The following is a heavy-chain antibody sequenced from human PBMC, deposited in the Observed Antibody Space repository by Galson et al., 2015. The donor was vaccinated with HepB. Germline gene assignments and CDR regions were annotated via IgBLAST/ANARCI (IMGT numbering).Heavy chain of an antibody. D-gene: IGHD6-19*01. CDR3: ARTSWGLVPRPSYYYYYGMDV. J-gene: IGHJ6*02. CDR2: ISSSSSTI. CDR1: GFTFSSYS. V-gene: IGHV3-48*02. Sequence: SLRLSCAASGFTFSSYSMNWVRQAPGKGLEWVSYISSSSSTIYYADSVKGRFTISRDNAKNSLYLQMNSLRDEDTAVYYCARTSWGLVPRPSYYYYYGMDVWGQGTTVTVSS.